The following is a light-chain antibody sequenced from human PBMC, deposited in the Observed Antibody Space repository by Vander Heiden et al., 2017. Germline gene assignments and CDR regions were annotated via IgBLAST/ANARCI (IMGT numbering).Light chain of an antibody. Sequence: DIVMTQSPATLSVSPGERATLSCRASQSVTRDLAWYQQRPGQAPRLLIYGASTRATGIPARFSGNGSGTEFTLTITSLQSEDFAVYYCQQYIHWPPLTFGGGTKVEI. J-gene: IGKJ4*01. V-gene: IGKV3-15*01. CDR1: QSVTRD. CDR2: GAS. CDR3: QQYIHWPPLT.